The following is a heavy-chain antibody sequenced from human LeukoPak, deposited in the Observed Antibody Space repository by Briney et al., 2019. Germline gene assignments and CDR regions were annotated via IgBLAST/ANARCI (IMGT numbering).Heavy chain of an antibody. D-gene: IGHD6-13*01. CDR3: ATGGAAALFDY. Sequence: PGGSLRLSCAASGFTVSSNYMSWVRQAPGKGLEWVSVIYSGGSTYYADSVKGRFTISRDNSKNTLYLQMSSLRAEDTAVYYCATGGAAALFDYWGQGTLVTVSS. J-gene: IGHJ4*02. V-gene: IGHV3-53*01. CDR1: GFTVSSNY. CDR2: IYSGGST.